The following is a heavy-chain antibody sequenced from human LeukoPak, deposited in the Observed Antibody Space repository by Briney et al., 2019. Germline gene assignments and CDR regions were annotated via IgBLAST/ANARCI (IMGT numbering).Heavy chain of an antibody. CDR1: GFTFSSYS. D-gene: IGHD2-15*01. J-gene: IGHJ4*02. CDR3: ARDRSSGSIDY. Sequence: GGSLRLSCAASGFTFSSYSMNWVRQAPGKGLEWVSYISSSSSTIYYADSVKGRFTISRDNAKNSLYLQMNSLRAEDTAVYYCARDRSSGSIDYWGQGTLVTVSS. V-gene: IGHV3-48*01. CDR2: ISSSSSTI.